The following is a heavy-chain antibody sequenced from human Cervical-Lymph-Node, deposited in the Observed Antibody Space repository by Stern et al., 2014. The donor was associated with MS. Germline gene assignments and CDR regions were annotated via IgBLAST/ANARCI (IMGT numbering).Heavy chain of an antibody. V-gene: IGHV3-30*18. CDR1: GFTFSTYG. CDR2: ISHYGSKK. CDR3: AKDRGSGWSLDY. J-gene: IGHJ4*02. D-gene: IGHD6-19*01. Sequence: VQLVESGGGVVQPGRSLRLSCAGSGFTFSTYGMHWVRQAPGKGLEWVALISHYGSKKYYVDSVKGRFTISRDNSKNTMYVHMNSLRDEDTAVYYCAKDRGSGWSLDYWGQGTLVIVSS.